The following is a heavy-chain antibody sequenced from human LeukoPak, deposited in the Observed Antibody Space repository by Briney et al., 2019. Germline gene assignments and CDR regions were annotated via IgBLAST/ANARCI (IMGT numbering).Heavy chain of an antibody. J-gene: IGHJ6*03. D-gene: IGHD4-17*01. V-gene: IGHV3-30*02. CDR2: IRYDGTNK. CDR3: AKEHNDYGDYGGSRYHYYMDV. Sequence: GGPLRLSCAASGFTFSTYGMHGVPQAPGRGRGWVSFIRYDGTNKFNADSVRGGFTISRGNSNNALYLHMNSLRSDDTGVYYSAKEHNDYGDYGGSRYHYYMDVWGKGTTVTVSS. CDR1: GFTFSTYG.